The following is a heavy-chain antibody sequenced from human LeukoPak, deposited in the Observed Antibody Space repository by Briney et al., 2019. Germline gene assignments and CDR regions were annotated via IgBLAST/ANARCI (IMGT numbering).Heavy chain of an antibody. CDR3: ARDYGVATISPFDY. CDR2: ISSSSSYI. D-gene: IGHD5-12*01. V-gene: IGHV3-21*01. Sequence: NAGGSLRLSCAASGFIVSDNYMSWVRQAPGKGLEWVSSISSSSSYIYYADSVKGRFTISRDNAKNSLYLQMNSLRAEDTAVYYCARDYGVATISPFDYWGQGTLVTVSS. CDR1: GFIVSDNY. J-gene: IGHJ4*02.